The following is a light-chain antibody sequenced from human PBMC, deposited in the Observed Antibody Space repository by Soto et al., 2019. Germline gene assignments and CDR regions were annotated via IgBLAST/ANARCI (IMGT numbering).Light chain of an antibody. J-gene: IGLJ3*02. Sequence: QAVVTQPPSVSGSPGQSVSISCSGTSSDVGSYNRVSWYQQPPGTAPKLIIYEVSNRPSGVPDRFSGSKSGNAASLTISGLQAEDEADYYCSSYTSSNTLVFGGGTKLTVL. CDR1: SSDVGSYNR. CDR2: EVS. V-gene: IGLV2-18*02. CDR3: SSYTSSNTLV.